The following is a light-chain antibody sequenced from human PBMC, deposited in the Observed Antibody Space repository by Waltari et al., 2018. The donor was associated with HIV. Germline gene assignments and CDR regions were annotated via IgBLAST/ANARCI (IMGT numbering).Light chain of an antibody. V-gene: IGLV2-14*01. J-gene: IGLJ1*01. CDR1: RDDVGGYTY. CDR3: ASFSSTSTYV. CDR2: EDT. Sequence: QSALTQPASVSASPGQSITISCTGSRDDVGGYTYVSWYQQFPGKAPKLRISEDTDRSSGISLRFAGSKSANTASLTISGLRPEDEADYFCASFSSTSTYVFGTGTKVTVL.